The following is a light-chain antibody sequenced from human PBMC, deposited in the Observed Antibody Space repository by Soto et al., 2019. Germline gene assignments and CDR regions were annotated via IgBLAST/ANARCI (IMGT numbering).Light chain of an antibody. J-gene: IGKJ1*01. CDR3: QQYNSYSDA. CDR2: KAS. V-gene: IGKV1-5*03. Sequence: DIQMTQSPSTLSGSVGDRVTITCRASQTISSWLAWYQQKPGKAPKLLIYKASTLKSGVPSRFSGSGSGTEFTLTISSVQTEDFATDYCQQYNSYSDAFGQGTKVELK. CDR1: QTISSW.